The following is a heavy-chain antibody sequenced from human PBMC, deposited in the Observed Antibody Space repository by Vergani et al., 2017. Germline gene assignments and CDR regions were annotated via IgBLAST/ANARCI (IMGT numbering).Heavy chain of an antibody. CDR1: GFTFGDYA. D-gene: IGHD4-17*01. CDR2: IRSNAYGGTT. J-gene: IGHJ4*02. CDR3: TRGPDYGDYDMDY. Sequence: VQLVESGGGLVQPGRSLRLSCTASGFTFGDYAMSWFRQAPGKGLEWVGFIRSNAYGGTTEYAASVKGRFTISRDDSKSIAYLQMNSLKTEDTAVYYCTRGPDYGDYDMDYWGQGTLVTVSS. V-gene: IGHV3-49*03.